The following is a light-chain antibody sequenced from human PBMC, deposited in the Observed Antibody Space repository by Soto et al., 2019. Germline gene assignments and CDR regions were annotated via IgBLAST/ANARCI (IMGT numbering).Light chain of an antibody. CDR3: QSFDSSLSIYI. V-gene: IGLV1-40*01. CDR1: WSNIGAGHD. CDR2: GNN. J-gene: IGLJ1*01. Sequence: QSVLTQPPSVSGAPGQSVTISCTGTWSNIGAGHDVHWYQQLPGTAPKLVIYGNNNRPTGVPDRFSGSKSGTSASLAITGLQAEDETDYYCQSFDSSLSIYIFGSGTKV.